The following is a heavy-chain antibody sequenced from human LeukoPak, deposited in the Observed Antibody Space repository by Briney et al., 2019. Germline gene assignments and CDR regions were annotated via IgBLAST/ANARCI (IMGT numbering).Heavy chain of an antibody. CDR2: INHSGST. CDR3: ARSYYDFSGYFDY. CDR1: GGSFSGYY. Sequence: SETLSLTCAVYGGSFSGYYWSWIRQPPGKGLEWIGEINHSGSTNYNPSLKSRVTISVDTSKNQFSLKLSSVTAADTAVYYCARSYYDFSGYFDYWGQGTLVTVSS. V-gene: IGHV4-34*01. D-gene: IGHD1-26*01. J-gene: IGHJ4*02.